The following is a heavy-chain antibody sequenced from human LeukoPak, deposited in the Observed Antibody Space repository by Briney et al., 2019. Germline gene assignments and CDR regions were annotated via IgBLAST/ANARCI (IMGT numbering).Heavy chain of an antibody. CDR2: ISGSGGST. Sequence: GSLRLSCAASGFTFSSCAMSWVRQAPGKGLEWVSAISGSGGSTYYADSVKGRFTISRDNSKNTLYLQMNSLRAEDTAVYYCAKERENYDILTGYLDWGQGTLVTVSS. V-gene: IGHV3-23*01. D-gene: IGHD3-9*01. CDR3: AKERENYDILTGYLD. CDR1: GFTFSSCA. J-gene: IGHJ4*02.